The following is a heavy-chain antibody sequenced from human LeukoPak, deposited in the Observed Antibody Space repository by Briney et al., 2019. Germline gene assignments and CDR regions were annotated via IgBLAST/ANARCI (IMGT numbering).Heavy chain of an antibody. CDR2: IDGGGGST. J-gene: IGHJ5*02. CDR1: GFTISNFV. Sequence: GGSLRLSCAASGFTISNFVMSWVRQAPGKGLEWVSYIDGGGGSTNYADSVKGRFTISRDNSKNTLYLQMNSLRAEDTAIYYCAKGNWYLYNNNWYKTWFDPWGQGTLVTVSS. D-gene: IGHD6-13*01. CDR3: AKGNWYLYNNNWYKTWFDP. V-gene: IGHV3-23*01.